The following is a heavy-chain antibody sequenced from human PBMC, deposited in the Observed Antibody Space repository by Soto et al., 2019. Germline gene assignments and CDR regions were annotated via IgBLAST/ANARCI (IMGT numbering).Heavy chain of an antibody. CDR2: IDPRSGGT. CDR3: ATDDHGIFPY. J-gene: IGHJ4*02. Sequence: ASVKVSCKVSGYPFTTYYIHWVRQAPGQGLEWMGWIDPRSGGTVYEQKFQGRVTMTRDTSISTVYMDLSGLTSDDTALYYCATDDHGIFPYWGQGSLVTVSS. D-gene: IGHD1-26*01. CDR1: GYPFTTYY. V-gene: IGHV1-2*02.